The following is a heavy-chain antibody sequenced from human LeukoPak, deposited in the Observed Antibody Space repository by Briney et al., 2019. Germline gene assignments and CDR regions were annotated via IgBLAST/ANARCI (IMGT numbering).Heavy chain of an antibody. CDR3: ARGDGAAAAEYRH. J-gene: IGHJ4*02. V-gene: IGHV4-34*01. D-gene: IGHD6-13*01. Sequence: SETLSLTCAVYGGSFSGYYWSWIRQPPGKGLEWIGEINRSGSTNYNPSLKSRVTISVDTSKNQFSLKLSSVTAADTAVYYCARGDGAAAAEYRHWGQGTLVTVSS. CDR1: GGSFSGYY. CDR2: INRSGST.